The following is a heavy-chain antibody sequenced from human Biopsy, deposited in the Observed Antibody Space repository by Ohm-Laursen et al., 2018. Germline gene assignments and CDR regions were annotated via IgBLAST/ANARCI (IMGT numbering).Heavy chain of an antibody. V-gene: IGHV1-69*06. Sequence: SVKVSCKAPGGTFSNYGVNWVRQAPGQGLEWLGGNIPILGTGNYAQKFQDRVTVAADTSTSTVTMELRSLRSDDTAVYYCAAKLTGYFHHWGQGTLVIVSS. CDR1: GGTFSNYG. J-gene: IGHJ1*01. D-gene: IGHD3-9*01. CDR2: NIPILGTG. CDR3: AAKLTGYFHH.